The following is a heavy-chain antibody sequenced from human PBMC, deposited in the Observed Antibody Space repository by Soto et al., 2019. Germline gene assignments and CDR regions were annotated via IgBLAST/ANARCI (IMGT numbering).Heavy chain of an antibody. CDR2: MYSGGST. CDR1: GFSVSGNY. D-gene: IGHD7-27*01. CDR3: ARASARWGSDAAH. V-gene: IGHV3-53*01. J-gene: IGHJ4*02. Sequence: EVHLVESGGGLIQPGGSLRLSCAASGFSVSGNYMGWVRQAPGKGLEWVSVMYSGGSTYYADSVKGRFTISRDNSKNTLYLQMNSLRAEETAVYYCARASARWGSDAAHWGQGTLVTVSS.